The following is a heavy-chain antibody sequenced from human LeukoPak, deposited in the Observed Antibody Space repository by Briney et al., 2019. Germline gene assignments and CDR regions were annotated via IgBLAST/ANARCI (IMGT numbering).Heavy chain of an antibody. CDR2: ISAYNGNT. D-gene: IGHD3-22*01. CDR3: ASPVPSNYYDSSVLDAFDI. CDR1: GYTFTSYG. Sequence: ASVKVSCKASGYTFTSYGISWVRQAPGQGLEWMGWISAYNGNTNYAQKFQGRVTITADESTSTAYMELSSLRSEDTAVYYCASPVPSNYYDSSVLDAFDIWGQGTMVTVSS. V-gene: IGHV1-18*01. J-gene: IGHJ3*02.